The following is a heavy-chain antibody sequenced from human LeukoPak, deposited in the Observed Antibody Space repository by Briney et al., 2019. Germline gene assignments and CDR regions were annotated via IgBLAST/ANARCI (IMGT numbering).Heavy chain of an antibody. CDR3: AKGRQGSGWYYFDY. V-gene: IGHV3-23*01. J-gene: IGHJ4*02. Sequence: GGSLRLSCAASGFTFSSYAMSWVRQAPGKGLEWVSAISGSGGSTYYADSVKGRFTFSRDNSKNTLYLQMNSLRAEDTAVYYCAKGRQGSGWYYFDYWGQGTLVTVSS. D-gene: IGHD6-19*01. CDR2: ISGSGGST. CDR1: GFTFSSYA.